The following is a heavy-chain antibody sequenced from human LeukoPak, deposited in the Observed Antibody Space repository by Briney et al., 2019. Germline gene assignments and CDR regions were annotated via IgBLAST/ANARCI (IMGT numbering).Heavy chain of an antibody. J-gene: IGHJ4*02. CDR1: GFTFSSYA. D-gene: IGHD3-3*01. CDR3: AKVAGVGSKYYDFWSGFYYFDY. CDR2: ITSSGGST. Sequence: PGGSLRLSCAASGFTFSSYAMSWVRQAPGKGLEWVSAITSSGGSTYYADSLKGRFTISRDNSKNTLYLQMNSLRAEDTAVYYCAKVAGVGSKYYDFWSGFYYFDYWGQGTLVTVSS. V-gene: IGHV3-23*01.